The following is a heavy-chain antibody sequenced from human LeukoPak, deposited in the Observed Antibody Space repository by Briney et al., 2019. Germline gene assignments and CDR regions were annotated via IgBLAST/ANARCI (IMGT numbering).Heavy chain of an antibody. J-gene: IGHJ4*02. CDR3: ARDSYRAYSSSWYGDYFDY. CDR2: IYTSGST. CDR1: GGSISSYY. D-gene: IGHD6-13*01. Sequence: SETLSLTCTVSGGSISSYYWSWIRQPAGKELEWIGRIYTSGSTNYNPSLKSRVTMSVDTSKNQFSLKLSSVTAADTAVYYCARDSYRAYSSSWYGDYFDYWGQGTLVTVSS. V-gene: IGHV4-4*07.